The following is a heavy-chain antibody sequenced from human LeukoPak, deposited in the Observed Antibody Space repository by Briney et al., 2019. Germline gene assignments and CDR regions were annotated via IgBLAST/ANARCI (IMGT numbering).Heavy chain of an antibody. CDR2: IWYDGSNK. Sequence: GGSLRLSCAASGFTFSSYDMHWVRQAPGKGLEWVALIWYDGSNKNYADSVKGRFTISRDNSKNTLFLQMNSLRAEDTAVYYCAREESDAFDIWGRGTMVTVSS. J-gene: IGHJ3*02. CDR1: GFTFSSYD. D-gene: IGHD3-10*01. V-gene: IGHV3-33*01. CDR3: AREESDAFDI.